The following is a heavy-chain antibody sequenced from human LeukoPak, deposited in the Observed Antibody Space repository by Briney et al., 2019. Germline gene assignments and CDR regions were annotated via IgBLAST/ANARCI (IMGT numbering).Heavy chain of an antibody. J-gene: IGHJ5*02. CDR1: GFTFSSYW. Sequence: GGSLRLSCTASGFTFSSYWMSWVRQAPGKGLEWVADIKPDGSEGYYVDSVKGRFTISRDNAKNSLYLQMNSLRAEDTAVYSCERDSKLRSGGLFDPWGQGTLVTVSS. CDR2: IKPDGSEG. D-gene: IGHD2-15*01. CDR3: ERDSKLRSGGLFDP. V-gene: IGHV3-7*01.